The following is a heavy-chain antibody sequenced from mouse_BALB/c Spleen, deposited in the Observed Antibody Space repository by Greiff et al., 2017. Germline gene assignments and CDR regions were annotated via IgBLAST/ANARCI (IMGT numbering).Heavy chain of an antibody. Sequence: EVNVVESGGGLVQPGGSLRLSCATSGFTFSDFYMEWVRQPPGKRLEWIAASRNKANDYTTEYSASVKGRFIVSRDTSQSILYLQMNALRAEDTAIYYCARDARYDAMDYWGQGTSVTVSS. V-gene: IGHV7-1*02. CDR2: SRNKANDYTT. D-gene: IGHD1-1*01. J-gene: IGHJ4*01. CDR3: ARDARYDAMDY. CDR1: GFTFSDFY.